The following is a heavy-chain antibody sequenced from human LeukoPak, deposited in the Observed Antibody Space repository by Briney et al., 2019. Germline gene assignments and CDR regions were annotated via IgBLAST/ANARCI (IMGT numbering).Heavy chain of an antibody. Sequence: SETLSLTCTVSGGSISSSSYYWGWIRQPPGKGLEWIGSIYYSGSTYYNPSLKSRVTISVDTSKNQFSLKLSSVTAADTAVYYCARDLAPYGDYPTFDYWGQGTLVTVSS. D-gene: IGHD4-17*01. V-gene: IGHV4-39*07. CDR1: GGSISSSSYY. J-gene: IGHJ4*02. CDR3: ARDLAPYGDYPTFDY. CDR2: IYYSGST.